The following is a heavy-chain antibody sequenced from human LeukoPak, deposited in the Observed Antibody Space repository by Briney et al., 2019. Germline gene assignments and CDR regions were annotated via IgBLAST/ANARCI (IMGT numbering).Heavy chain of an antibody. Sequence: GGSLRLSCAVSGITLINYGMSWVRQAPGKGLEWVAGISDSGGRTNYADSVKGRFTISRDNPKNTLYLQMNSLRAEDTAVYFCAKRGVVIRAILVGFHKEAYYFDSWGQGALVTVSS. V-gene: IGHV3-23*01. D-gene: IGHD2-21*01. CDR3: AKRGVVIRAILVGFHKEAYYFDS. J-gene: IGHJ4*02. CDR2: ISDSGGRT. CDR1: GITLINYG.